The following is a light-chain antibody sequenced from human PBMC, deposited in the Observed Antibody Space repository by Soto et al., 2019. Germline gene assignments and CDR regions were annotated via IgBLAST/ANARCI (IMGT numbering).Light chain of an antibody. CDR3: FLSFTATSV. CDR1: LGSVTTGHY. Sequence: QAVVTQEPSLTVSPGGTVTLTCASSLGSVTTGHYPYWFQQKPGQAPRTLIYDTSNKHSWTPARFSGSLLGGRAALTITDAQPQDEADYYCFLSFTATSVFGGGTQLTVL. J-gene: IGLJ7*01. CDR2: DTS. V-gene: IGLV7-46*01.